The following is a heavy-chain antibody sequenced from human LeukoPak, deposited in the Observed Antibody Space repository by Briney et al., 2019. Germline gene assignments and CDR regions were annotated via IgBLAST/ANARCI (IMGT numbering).Heavy chain of an antibody. V-gene: IGHV1-18*01. J-gene: IGHJ5*02. CDR2: IGTHTGNT. CDR1: GYSFNDYG. CDR3: ARDYFASGSSYVWFDP. D-gene: IGHD3-22*01. Sequence: ASVKVSCKASGYSFNDYGISWVRQAAGQGLEWMGWIGTHTGNTKYAENLQGRVTLTTDTSMNPAYMELRSLRSDDTAVYYCARDYFASGSSYVWFDPWGQGTLVTVSS.